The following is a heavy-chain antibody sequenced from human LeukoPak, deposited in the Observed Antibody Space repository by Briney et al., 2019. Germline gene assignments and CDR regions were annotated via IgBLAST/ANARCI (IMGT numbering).Heavy chain of an antibody. CDR3: ARGLDDYGDYEGY. V-gene: IGHV1-8*01. D-gene: IGHD4-17*01. CDR2: MNPNSGNT. CDR1: GYTFTSYD. Sequence: ASVKVSCKASGYTFTSYDINWVRQATGQGLEWMGWMNPNSGNTGYAQKFQGRVTMTRKTSISTAYMDLSSLRSEDTAVYYCARGLDDYGDYEGYWGQGTLVTVSS. J-gene: IGHJ4*02.